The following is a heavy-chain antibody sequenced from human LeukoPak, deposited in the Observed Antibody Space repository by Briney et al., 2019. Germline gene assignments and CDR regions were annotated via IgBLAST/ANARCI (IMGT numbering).Heavy chain of an antibody. CDR1: GFSFSSYW. D-gene: IGHD3-10*01. J-gene: IGHJ6*03. Sequence: PGGSLRLSCAASGFSFSSYWMHWVRQAPGKGLVWVSRIKTDGGSTSYADSVKGRFTISRDNSKNTLYLQMNSLRAEDTAVYYCAKSSGVHYYMDVWGKGTTVTVSS. V-gene: IGHV3-74*01. CDR2: IKTDGGST. CDR3: AKSSGVHYYMDV.